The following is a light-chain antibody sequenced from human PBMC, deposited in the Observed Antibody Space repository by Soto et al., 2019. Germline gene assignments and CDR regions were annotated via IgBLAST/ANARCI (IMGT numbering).Light chain of an antibody. CDR3: QTWGTGSWV. Sequence: QSVLTQSPSASASLGASVKLTCTLSSGHSSYAIAWHQQQPGKGPRYLMKFNSDGSHSKGDGIPDRFSGSRSGPERYLTISSLQSDDEADYCCQTWGTGSWVFGGGTKLTVL. CDR2: FNSDGSH. V-gene: IGLV4-69*01. J-gene: IGLJ3*02. CDR1: SGHSSYA.